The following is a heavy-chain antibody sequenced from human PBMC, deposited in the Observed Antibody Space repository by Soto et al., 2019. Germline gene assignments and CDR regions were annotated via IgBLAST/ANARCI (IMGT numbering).Heavy chain of an antibody. CDR1: GFSFSNYD. CDR2: ISTTSSHI. V-gene: IGHV3-21*01. D-gene: IGHD5-18*01. J-gene: IGHJ4*02. CDR3: GRDWEKGLVTALDY. Sequence: EVQLVESGGGLVKPGGSLRLSCAASGFSFSNYDMSWVRQAPGKGLEWVSSISTTSSHIYYADSLRGRFTISRDNAKKSLYLQITSLRAEDTDVYYCGRDWEKGLVTALDYWGQGTLVTVSS.